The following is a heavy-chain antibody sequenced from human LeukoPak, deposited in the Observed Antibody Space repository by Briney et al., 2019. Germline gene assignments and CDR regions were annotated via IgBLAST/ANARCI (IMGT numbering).Heavy chain of an antibody. J-gene: IGHJ3*02. CDR2: ISSSSSTI. CDR3: VRRGPTTYGSDAFDI. V-gene: IGHV3-48*01. CDR1: GFTVSSNY. D-gene: IGHD3-10*01. Sequence: GGSLRLSCAASGFTVSSNYMSWVRQAPGKGLEWVSYISSSSSTIYYAGSVKGRFTISRDNAKNSLYLQMNSLRAEDTGVYYCVRRGPTTYGSDAFDIWGRGQWSPSLQ.